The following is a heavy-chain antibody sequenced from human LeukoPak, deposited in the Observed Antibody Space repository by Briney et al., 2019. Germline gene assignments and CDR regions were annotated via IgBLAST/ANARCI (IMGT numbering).Heavy chain of an antibody. CDR1: GFTYSNYA. CDR2: ISGGGDTT. J-gene: IGHJ6*03. V-gene: IGHV3-23*01. D-gene: IGHD1-7*01. CDR3: AKDSTWNYEGDMDV. Sequence: GGSLRLSCAASGFTYSNYAMSWVRQAPGKGLEWVSGISGGGDTTDYADSVRGRFTISRDNSKNTLYLQMNSLRVDDTAVYYCAKDSTWNYEGDMDVWGKGTTATVSS.